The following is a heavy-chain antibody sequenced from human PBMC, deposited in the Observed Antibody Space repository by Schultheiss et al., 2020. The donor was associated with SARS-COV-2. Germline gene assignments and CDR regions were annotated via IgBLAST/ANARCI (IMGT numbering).Heavy chain of an antibody. D-gene: IGHD1-26*01. CDR3: ATWVSGHFDY. Sequence: GESLKISCEVSGFKPSSYWMSWVRQAPGKGLEWVATIQEDEDKKFYGDSVEGRFTISRDNAKRSVFLQMDSLGVEDTAVYYCATWVSGHFDYWGPGTLVTVSS. J-gene: IGHJ4*02. V-gene: IGHV3-7*03. CDR2: IQEDEDKK. CDR1: GFKPSSYW.